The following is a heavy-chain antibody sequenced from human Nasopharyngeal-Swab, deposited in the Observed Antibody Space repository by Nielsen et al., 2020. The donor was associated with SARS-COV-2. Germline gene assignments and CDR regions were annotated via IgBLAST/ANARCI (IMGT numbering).Heavy chain of an antibody. J-gene: IGHJ6*02. Sequence: SAPTLVKPTQTLTLTCTLSGFSLSTSGMCVSWIRQPPGKALEWLARIDWDDDKYYSTSLKTRLTISKDTSKNQVVLTLTNMDPVDTATYYCARSITDYYYYGMDVWGQGTTVTVSS. V-gene: IGHV2-70*11. CDR2: IDWDDDK. D-gene: IGHD5-12*01. CDR3: ARSITDYYYYGMDV. CDR1: GFSLSTSGMC.